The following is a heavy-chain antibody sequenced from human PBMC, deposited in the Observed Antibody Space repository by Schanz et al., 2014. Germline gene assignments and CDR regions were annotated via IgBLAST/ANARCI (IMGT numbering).Heavy chain of an antibody. Sequence: EVQLLESGGGLVQPGGSLRLSCAASGFTFSSYAMSWVRQAPGKGLEWVSAISGSGGSTYYADSVKGRFTISRDNAKNSVSLQMRRLRVEDTAVYYCASGVHVSTLQKGLQFWGRGTLXIVSS. V-gene: IGHV3-23*01. CDR2: ISGSGGST. CDR3: ASGVHVSTLQKGLQF. D-gene: IGHD3-10*01. J-gene: IGHJ1*01. CDR1: GFTFSSYA.